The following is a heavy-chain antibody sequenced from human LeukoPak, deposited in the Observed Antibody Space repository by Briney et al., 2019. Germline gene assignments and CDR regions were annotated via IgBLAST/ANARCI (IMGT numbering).Heavy chain of an antibody. D-gene: IGHD5-12*01. V-gene: IGHV3-30*02. Sequence: GGSLRLSCATSGFTFSRLGMQWVRQAPGKGLEWVAVIHNDGTMGQYADSVKGRFTISKDFSRNTLHLQIHSLRDDDTAVYYCAKEGDEFRGYLDVWGKGTTVIVSS. CDR3: AKEGDEFRGYLDV. CDR1: GFTFSRLG. CDR2: IHNDGTMG. J-gene: IGHJ6*04.